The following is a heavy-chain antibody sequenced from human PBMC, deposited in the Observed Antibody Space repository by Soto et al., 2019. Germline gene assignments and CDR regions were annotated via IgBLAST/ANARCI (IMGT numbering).Heavy chain of an antibody. D-gene: IGHD4-17*01. J-gene: IGHJ5*01. Sequence: QVQLVESGGGVVQPGRSLRLSCAASGFAFSSHGMHWVRQAPGKGLEWVAVIVREGSETHYADSVKGRFTISRDNSKNTLNLEMNSLRAEDTAVYYCARDDDYDDNGLDSWGQGTLVTVSS. CDR1: GFAFSSHG. CDR3: ARDDDYDDNGLDS. V-gene: IGHV3-33*01. CDR2: IVREGSET.